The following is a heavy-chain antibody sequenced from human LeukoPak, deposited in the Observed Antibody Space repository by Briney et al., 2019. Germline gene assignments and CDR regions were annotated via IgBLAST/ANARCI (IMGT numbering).Heavy chain of an antibody. V-gene: IGHV4-34*01. CDR1: GGSFSGYY. J-gene: IGHJ4*02. Sequence: SETLSLTCAVYGGSFSGYYWSWIRQPPGKGLEWIGEINHSGSTNYNPSLKRRVTISVDTSKNQFSLKLSSVTAADTAVYYCARGRGYYDILTGLGNRRPFDYWGQGTLVTVSS. CDR2: INHSGST. D-gene: IGHD3-9*01. CDR3: ARGRGYYDILTGLGNRRPFDY.